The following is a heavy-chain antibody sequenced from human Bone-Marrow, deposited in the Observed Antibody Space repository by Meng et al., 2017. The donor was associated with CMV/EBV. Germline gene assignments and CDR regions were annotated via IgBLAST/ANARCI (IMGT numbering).Heavy chain of an antibody. Sequence: GTLRLSCTVSGGSVTSGSYYWIWMRQPPGKGLEWIGHIYYSGSTNYNPSLKSRVTISIDTSENHFSLKLRSVTAADTAVYYCARVVGALQNWLDPWGHGTLVTVSS. J-gene: IGHJ5*02. CDR1: GGSVTSGSYY. V-gene: IGHV4-61*03. D-gene: IGHD1-26*01. CDR3: ARVVGALQNWLDP. CDR2: IYYSGST.